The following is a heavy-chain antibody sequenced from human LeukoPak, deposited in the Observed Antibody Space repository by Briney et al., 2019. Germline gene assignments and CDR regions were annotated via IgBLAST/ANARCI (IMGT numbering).Heavy chain of an antibody. V-gene: IGHV3-66*01. D-gene: IGHD2-2*01. J-gene: IGHJ4*02. Sequence: GGSLRLSCAASGFTVSSNYMSWVRQAPGKGLEWVSVIYSGGSTYYADSVKGRFTISRDNSKNTLYLQMNSLRAEDTAVYYCARGPLTYCSSTSCYYFDYWGQGTLVTVSS. CDR3: ARGPLTYCSSTSCYYFDY. CDR2: IYSGGST. CDR1: GFTVSSNY.